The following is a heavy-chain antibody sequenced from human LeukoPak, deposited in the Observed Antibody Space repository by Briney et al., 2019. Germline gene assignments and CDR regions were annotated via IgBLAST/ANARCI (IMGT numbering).Heavy chain of an antibody. D-gene: IGHD3-16*02. V-gene: IGHV3-20*04. CDR1: GLKFDDHG. Sequence: PGGSLRLSCAVSGLKFDDHGMSWVRQVPGKGLEWVSGLDWIGASTTYADSVNGRFTISRDNARNSLYLQMNSLRVEDTAFYFCATGYYRTFDYWGQGTLVTVSS. J-gene: IGHJ4*02. CDR3: ATGYYRTFDY. CDR2: LDWIGAST.